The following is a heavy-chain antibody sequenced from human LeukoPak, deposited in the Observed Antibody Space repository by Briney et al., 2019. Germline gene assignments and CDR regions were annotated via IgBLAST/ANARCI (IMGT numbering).Heavy chain of an antibody. CDR2: IRYDGSNK. V-gene: IGHV3-30*02. D-gene: IGHD3-10*01. CDR1: GFTFSSYG. Sequence: GGSLRLSCAASGFTFSSYGMHWVRQAPGKGLEWVAFIRYDGSNKYYADSVKGRFTISRDNSKNTLYLQMNSLRAEDTDVYYCPLWVRGGWGYYYYYMDVWGKGTTVTISS. J-gene: IGHJ6*03. CDR3: PLWVRGGWGYYYYYMDV.